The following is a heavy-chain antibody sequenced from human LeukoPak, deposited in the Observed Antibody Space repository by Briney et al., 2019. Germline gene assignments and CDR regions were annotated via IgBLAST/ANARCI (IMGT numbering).Heavy chain of an antibody. J-gene: IGHJ4*02. V-gene: IGHV1-2*02. CDR2: INPNSGGT. CDR3: ARALYYDSSGSYDY. CDR1: EYGFTDKY. Sequence: ASVKVSCKASEYGFTDKYMHWVRQAPGQGLEWMGWINPNSGGTNYAQKFQGRVTMTTDTSMSTAYMELSRLTSDDTAVYYCARALYYDSSGSYDYWGQGTLVTVSS. D-gene: IGHD3-22*01.